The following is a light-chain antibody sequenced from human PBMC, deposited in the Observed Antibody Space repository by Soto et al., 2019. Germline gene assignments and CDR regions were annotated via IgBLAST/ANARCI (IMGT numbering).Light chain of an antibody. Sequence: QSVLTQPPSVSGAPGQRVTISCTGSSSNIGADYDVHWYQHLPGTAPKLLIFGDYNRPSGVPDRISGSRSGTSASLAITGLQADDEADYYCQSYERSLSGFVFGTGTKVTVL. CDR1: SSNIGADYD. V-gene: IGLV1-40*01. J-gene: IGLJ1*01. CDR3: QSYERSLSGFV. CDR2: GDY.